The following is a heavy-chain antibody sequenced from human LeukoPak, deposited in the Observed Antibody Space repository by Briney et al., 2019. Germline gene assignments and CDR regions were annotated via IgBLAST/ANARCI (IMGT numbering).Heavy chain of an antibody. CDR3: AKVYRGFTYTVN. Sequence: GGSLRLSCAASGFTFSSYAMSWVRQAPGKGLEWVSAISGSGGSTYCADSVKGRFTISRDNSKNTLYLQMNSLRAEDTAVYYSAKVYRGFTYTVNWGQGTLVTVSS. J-gene: IGHJ4*02. CDR1: GFTFSSYA. V-gene: IGHV3-23*01. CDR2: ISGSGGST. D-gene: IGHD4-11*01.